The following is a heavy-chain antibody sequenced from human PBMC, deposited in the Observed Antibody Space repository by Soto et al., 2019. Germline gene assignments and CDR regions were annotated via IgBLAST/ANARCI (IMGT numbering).Heavy chain of an antibody. CDR3: ASYPNNSGNSGYSAAFDI. CDR1: YR. Sequence: YRRGINRQPQEKGLEWIGSIYYSGSTYYNPSLKSRVTISVDTSKNQFSLKLSSVTAADTAVYYCASYPNNSGNSGYSAAFDIWAQPPMVTV. J-gene: IGHJ3*02. CDR2: IYYSGST. D-gene: IGHD3-22*01. V-gene: IGHV4-39*01.